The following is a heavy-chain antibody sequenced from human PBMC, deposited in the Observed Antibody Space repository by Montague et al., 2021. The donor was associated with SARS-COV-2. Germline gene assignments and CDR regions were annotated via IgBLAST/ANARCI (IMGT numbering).Heavy chain of an antibody. J-gene: IGHJ4*02. Sequence: SLRLSCEASGFTFRRYEMHWVRQPPGKGLQWVSYINTGGDTMFYADSVKGRFTTSRDDAKNSLFLQINSLRADDTGVYYCAAGGSINYWGQGTLVTVSP. CDR2: INTGGDTM. CDR1: GFTFRRYE. V-gene: IGHV3-48*03. CDR3: AAGGSINY. D-gene: IGHD3-10*01.